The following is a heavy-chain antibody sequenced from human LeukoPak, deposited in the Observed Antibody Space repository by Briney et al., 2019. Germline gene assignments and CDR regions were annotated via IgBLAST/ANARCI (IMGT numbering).Heavy chain of an antibody. J-gene: IGHJ4*02. D-gene: IGHD5-18*01. Sequence: GGSLRLSCAASGFTFSSSCMHWVRQAPGRGLEWVALISYEGTNEYYADSVRGRFTISRDNSKNTVYLQMNSLRAEDTAVYYCAKDLSYGYGFEHWGQGTLVTVSS. CDR3: AKDLSYGYGFEH. CDR2: ISYEGTNE. CDR1: GFTFSSSC. V-gene: IGHV3-30*18.